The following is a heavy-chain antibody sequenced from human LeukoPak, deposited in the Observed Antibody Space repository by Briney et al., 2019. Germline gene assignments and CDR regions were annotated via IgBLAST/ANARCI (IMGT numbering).Heavy chain of an antibody. Sequence: LGESLRISCKGSGYSFTTYWIGWLRQMPGKGLEWMGIIYPGDSDTRYSPSSQGQVTISADKSITTAYLQWSSLKASDSAIYYCARHAVADQRTYYFDYWGQGTLVTVSS. J-gene: IGHJ4*02. CDR2: IYPGDSDT. D-gene: IGHD6-19*01. CDR1: GYSFTTYW. CDR3: ARHAVADQRTYYFDY. V-gene: IGHV5-51*01.